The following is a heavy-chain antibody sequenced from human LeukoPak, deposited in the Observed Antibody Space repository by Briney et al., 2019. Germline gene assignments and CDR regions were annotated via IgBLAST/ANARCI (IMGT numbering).Heavy chain of an antibody. CDR2: VSSSGRT. D-gene: IGHD3/OR15-3a*01. CDR3: ARQTGSGLFILP. V-gene: IGHV4-61*02. J-gene: IGHJ4*02. CDR1: GDSISRGSFY. Sequence: SETLSLTCTVSGDSISRGSFYWSWIRQAAGKGLEWIGRVSSSGRTTYNPSLKSRLTISITTSKNQFSLKVTSVTAADTAVYYCARQTGSGLFILPGGQGTLVTVSS.